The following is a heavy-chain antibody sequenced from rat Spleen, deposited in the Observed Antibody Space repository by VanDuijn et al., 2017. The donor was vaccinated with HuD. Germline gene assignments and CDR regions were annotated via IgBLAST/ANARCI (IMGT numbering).Heavy chain of an antibody. CDR3: ARPWAY. J-gene: IGHJ3*01. V-gene: IGHV5-25*01. Sequence: EVQLVESGGGLVQPGRSMKLSCAASGFSFSTFYMAWVRQAPTKGLEWVASISTGGGNTYYRDSVKGRFTISRDNAKSTLYLQMDSLRSEDTATYYCARPWAYWGQGTLVTVSS. CDR2: ISTGGGNT. CDR1: GFSFSTFY.